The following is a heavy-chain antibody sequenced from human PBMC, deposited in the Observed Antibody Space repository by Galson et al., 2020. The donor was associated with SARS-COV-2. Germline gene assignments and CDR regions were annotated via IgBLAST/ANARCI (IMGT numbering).Heavy chain of an antibody. J-gene: IGHJ4*02. CDR1: GFTFSSYA. Sequence: GGSLRLSCAASGFTFSSYAMHWVRQAPGKGLEWVAVISYDGSNKYYADSVKGRFTISRDNSKNTLYLQMNSLRAEDTAVYYCARDGVVADFDYWCQGTLVTVSS. V-gene: IGHV3-30*04. CDR2: ISYDGSNK. CDR3: ARDGVVADFDY. D-gene: IGHD2-15*01.